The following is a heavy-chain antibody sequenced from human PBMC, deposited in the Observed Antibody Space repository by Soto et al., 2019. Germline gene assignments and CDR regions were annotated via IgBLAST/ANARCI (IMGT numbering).Heavy chain of an antibody. J-gene: IGHJ4*02. V-gene: IGHV1-18*01. CDR3: ARTLYYYYSSGYYLAPENNDY. D-gene: IGHD3-22*01. CDR2: ISAYNGNT. CDR1: GYTFTSYG. Sequence: GASVKVSCKASGYTFTSYGISWVRQAPGQGLEWMGWISAYNGNTNYAQNLQGRVTMTTDTSTSTAYMELRSLRSDDTAVYYCARTLYYYYSSGYYLAPENNDYWAQRTLVTVSS.